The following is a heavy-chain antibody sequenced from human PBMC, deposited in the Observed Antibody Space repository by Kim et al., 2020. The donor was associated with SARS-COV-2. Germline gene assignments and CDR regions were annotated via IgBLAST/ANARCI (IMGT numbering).Heavy chain of an antibody. D-gene: IGHD3-3*01. Sequence: ASVKVSCKASGYTFTSYAMNWVRQAPGQGLEWMGWINTNTGNPTYAQGFTGRFVFSLDTSVSTAYLQISSLKAEDTAVYYCARDLVTIFGAFIGEGHNWFDPWGQGTLVTVSS. CDR2: INTNTGNP. J-gene: IGHJ5*02. CDR1: GYTFTSYA. V-gene: IGHV7-4-1*02. CDR3: ARDLVTIFGAFIGEGHNWFDP.